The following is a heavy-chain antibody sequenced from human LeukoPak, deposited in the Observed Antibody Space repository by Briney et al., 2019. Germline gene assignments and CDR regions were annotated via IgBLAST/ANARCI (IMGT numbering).Heavy chain of an antibody. D-gene: IGHD5-12*01. V-gene: IGHV1-69-2*01. J-gene: IGHJ1*01. CDR3: AMGRGFAHGRLEE. CDR2: FHPPDDEA. CDR1: GYNFIANS. Sequence: GASVKVSCKPSGYNFIANSIHWVRQAPGKGLEWRGRFHPPDDEAKSLERFHGRIAIPTDTSTDTSYLQLKGLTSDDTALSFCAMGRGFAHGRLEEWAQGPLHPVSS.